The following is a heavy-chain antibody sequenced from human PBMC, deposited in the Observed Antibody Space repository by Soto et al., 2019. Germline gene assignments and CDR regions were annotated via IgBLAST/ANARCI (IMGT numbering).Heavy chain of an antibody. CDR2: IYYSGST. CDR1: GGSISSYY. V-gene: IGHV4-59*01. J-gene: IGHJ3*02. CDR3: ARVRIAPDAFDI. Sequence: SETLSLTCTVSGGSISSYYWSWIRQPPGKGLEWIGYIYYSGSTNYNPSLKSRVTISVDTSKNQFSLKLSSVTAADTAVYYCARVRIAPDAFDIWGQGTMVTVSS.